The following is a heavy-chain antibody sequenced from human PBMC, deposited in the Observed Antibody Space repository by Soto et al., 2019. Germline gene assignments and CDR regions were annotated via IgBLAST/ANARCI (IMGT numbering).Heavy chain of an antibody. CDR1: GFTFSSYA. D-gene: IGHD6-19*01. CDR3: AKYSSGWYYPFDY. V-gene: IGHV3-23*01. Sequence: EVQLLESEGGLVQPGGSLRLSCAASGFTFSSYAMSWVRQAPGKGLEWVSAISGSGGSTYYADSVKGRFTISRDNSKNTLYLQMNSLRAEDTAVYYCAKYSSGWYYPFDYWGQGTLVTVSS. J-gene: IGHJ4*02. CDR2: ISGSGGST.